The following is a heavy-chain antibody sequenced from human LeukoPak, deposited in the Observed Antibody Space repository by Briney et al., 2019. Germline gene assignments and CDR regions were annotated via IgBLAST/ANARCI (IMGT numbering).Heavy chain of an antibody. CDR3: AREDYYDSTGYYPSYYYYGMDV. J-gene: IGHJ6*02. CDR2: ISSSSSYI. V-gene: IGHV3-21*01. Sequence: GGSLRLSCAASGFTFSSYSMNWVRQAPGKGLEWVSSISSSSSYIYYADSVKGRFTISRDNAKNSLYLQMNSLRAEDTAVYYCAREDYYDSTGYYPSYYYYGMDVWGQGTTVTVSS. D-gene: IGHD3-22*01. CDR1: GFTFSSYS.